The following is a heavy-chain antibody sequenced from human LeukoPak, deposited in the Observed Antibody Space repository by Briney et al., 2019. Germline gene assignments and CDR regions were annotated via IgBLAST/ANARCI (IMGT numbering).Heavy chain of an antibody. J-gene: IGHJ4*02. CDR1: GFTFSSYS. V-gene: IGHV3-48*01. D-gene: IGHD1-26*01. CDR2: ISSSSSTI. CDR3: ARGSWGPTGDY. Sequence: GGSLRLSCAASGFTFSSYSMNWVRQAPGKGLEWVSYISSSSSTIYYADSVKGRFTISRDNAKNSLYLQMNSLRAEDTAVYYCARGSWGPTGDYWGQGTLVTVSS.